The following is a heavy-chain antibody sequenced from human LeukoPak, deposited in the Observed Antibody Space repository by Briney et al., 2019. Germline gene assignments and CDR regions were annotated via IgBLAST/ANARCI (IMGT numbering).Heavy chain of an antibody. D-gene: IGHD6-13*01. CDR2: IYYSGST. CDR1: GGSISSSSYY. CDR3: HLIEGAAAGTHIDY. J-gene: IGHJ4*02. V-gene: IGHV4-39*01. Sequence: SETLSLTCTVSGGSISSSSYYWGWIRQPPGKGLERIGSIYYSGSTYYNPSLKSRVTISVDTSKNQFSLKLSSVTAADTAVYYCHLIEGAAAGTHIDYWGQGTLVTVSS.